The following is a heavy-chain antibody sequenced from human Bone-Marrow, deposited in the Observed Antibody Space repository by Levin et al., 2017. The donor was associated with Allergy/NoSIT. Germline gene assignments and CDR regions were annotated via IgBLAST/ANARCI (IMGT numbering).Heavy chain of an antibody. CDR2: ISGSGGST. J-gene: IGHJ4*02. Sequence: GESLKISCAASGFTFSSYAMSWVRQAPGKGLEWVSAISGSGGSTYYADSVKGRFTISRDNSKNTLYLQMNSLRAEDTAVYYCAKDLELAAAGTEIGEYYFDYWGQGTLVTVSS. V-gene: IGHV3-23*01. CDR1: GFTFSSYA. D-gene: IGHD6-13*01. CDR3: AKDLELAAAGTEIGEYYFDY.